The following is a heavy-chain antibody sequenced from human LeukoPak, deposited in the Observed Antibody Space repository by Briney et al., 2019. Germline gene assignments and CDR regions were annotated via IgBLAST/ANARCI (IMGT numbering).Heavy chain of an antibody. D-gene: IGHD3-10*01. CDR3: ARSGRGVDSLYFYMDV. V-gene: IGHV3-7*01. CDR1: GFTFSQYW. CDR2: IKHDGSEKQDGSEQ. J-gene: IGHJ6*03. Sequence: GGSLRLSCAASGFTFSQYWMSWVRQAPGKGLEWVANIKHDGSEKQDGSEQNYVDSVKGRFTISRDNAKNSLYLQMNSLRAEDTAVYYCARSGRGVDSLYFYMDVWGKGTTVTVSS.